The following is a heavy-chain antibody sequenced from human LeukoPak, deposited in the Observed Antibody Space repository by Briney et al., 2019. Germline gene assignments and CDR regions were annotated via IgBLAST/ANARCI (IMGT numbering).Heavy chain of an antibody. CDR3: ARGVRRSSSFRGNWFDP. D-gene: IGHD6-6*01. J-gene: IGHJ5*02. CDR2: INHSGST. Sequence: PSETLSLTCAVYGGSFSGYYWSWIRQPPGKGLEWIGEINHSGSTNYNPSLKSRVTISVDTSKNQFSLKLSSVTAADTAVYYCARGVRRSSSFRGNWFDPWGQGTLVTVSS. V-gene: IGHV4-34*01. CDR1: GGSFSGYY.